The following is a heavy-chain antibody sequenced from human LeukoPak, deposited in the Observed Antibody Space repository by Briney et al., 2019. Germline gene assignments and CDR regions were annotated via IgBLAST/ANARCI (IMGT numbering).Heavy chain of an antibody. CDR2: IYHSGTT. V-gene: IGHV4-31*03. Sequence: SETLSLTCNVSGDSISSGGYYWNWIRQYPGKGLEWIGHIYHSGTTFYNPSLKSRVTMSVDTSKNQFSLKMSSVTAADTAVFYCARGGARIFDIWGQGTLVTVFS. CDR3: ARGGARIFDI. D-gene: IGHD1-26*01. J-gene: IGHJ3*02. CDR1: GDSISSGGYY.